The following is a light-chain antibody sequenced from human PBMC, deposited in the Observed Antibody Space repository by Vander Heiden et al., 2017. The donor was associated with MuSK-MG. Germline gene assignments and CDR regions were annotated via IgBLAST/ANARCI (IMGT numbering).Light chain of an antibody. Sequence: EIVSTQSPATLSLSPGEGASLSCRPSQSVSTYLAWYQQKPGQPPRLLIDDTSRSVAGIPARFRRSPSATDFTLTISILDPEYFAVYYCQRRSNWPQTFGQGTKVEIK. J-gene: IGKJ2*01. CDR2: DTS. CDR1: QSVSTY. V-gene: IGKV3-11*01. CDR3: QRRSNWPQT.